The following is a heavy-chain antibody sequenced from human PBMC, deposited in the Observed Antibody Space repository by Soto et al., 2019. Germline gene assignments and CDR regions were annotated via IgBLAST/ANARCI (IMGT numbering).Heavy chain of an antibody. Sequence: WILKPPGKGLEWIGYIYYSGSTNYNPSLKSRVTISVDTSKNQFSLKLSSVTAADTVVYYCARRRYSSGWFFDYWGQGTLVTVSS. V-gene: IGHV4-59*08. CDR3: ARRRYSSGWFFDY. CDR2: IYYSGST. D-gene: IGHD6-19*01. J-gene: IGHJ4*02.